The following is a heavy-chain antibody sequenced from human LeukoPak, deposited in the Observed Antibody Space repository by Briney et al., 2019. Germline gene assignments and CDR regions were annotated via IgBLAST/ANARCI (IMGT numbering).Heavy chain of an antibody. V-gene: IGHV4-39*01. CDR2: IYYSGTT. Sequence: SKTLSLTCTVSGGSISSSSYYWGWIRQPPGKGLDWIGSIYYSGTTYYNPSLKSRVTISVDTSKNQFSLKLSSVTAADTAVYYCARTASTYYYDSSGPIWGQGTMVTISS. D-gene: IGHD3-22*01. J-gene: IGHJ3*02. CDR1: GGSISSSSYY. CDR3: ARTASTYYYDSSGPI.